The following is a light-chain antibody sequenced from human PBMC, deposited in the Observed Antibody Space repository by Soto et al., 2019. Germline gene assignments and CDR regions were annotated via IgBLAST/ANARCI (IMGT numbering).Light chain of an antibody. J-gene: IGKJ1*01. CDR3: QQYNSYWT. CDR1: QGISSY. Sequence: AIPMTQPPSSLSASPGEGVTITCRASQGISSYLAWYQQKPGKAPKLMIYDASSLQSGVPSRFSGSGSGTEFTLTISSLQPDDSATYYCQQYNSYWTFGQGPKVDIK. V-gene: IGKV1-8*01. CDR2: DAS.